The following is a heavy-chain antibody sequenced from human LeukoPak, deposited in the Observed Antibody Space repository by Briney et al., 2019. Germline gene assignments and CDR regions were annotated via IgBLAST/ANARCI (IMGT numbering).Heavy chain of an antibody. J-gene: IGHJ3*02. D-gene: IGHD3-22*01. CDR2: INSDGSST. V-gene: IGHV3-74*01. Sequence: GGSLRLPCAASGFTFSSYWMHWVRQAPGKGLVWVSRINSDGSSTSYADSVKGRFTISRDNAKNTLHLQMNSLRAEDTAVYYCARNGWEYDSSGYFPQAPDAFDIWGQGTMVTVSS. CDR3: ARNGWEYDSSGYFPQAPDAFDI. CDR1: GFTFSSYW.